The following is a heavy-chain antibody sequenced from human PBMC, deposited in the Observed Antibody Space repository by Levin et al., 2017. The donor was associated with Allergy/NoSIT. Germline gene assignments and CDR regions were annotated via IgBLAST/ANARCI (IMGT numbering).Heavy chain of an antibody. CDR1: GFTFNTYW. Sequence: GGSLRLSCAASGFTFNTYWMSWVRQAPGKGLEWVANIKQDGSEKFNVDSVKGRFTISRDNAKNSLYLQMNSLRVEDTAVYYCARAPDGMDYWGQGTLVTVSS. J-gene: IGHJ4*02. V-gene: IGHV3-7*01. CDR2: IKQDGSEK. CDR3: ARAPDGMDY. D-gene: IGHD1-14*01.